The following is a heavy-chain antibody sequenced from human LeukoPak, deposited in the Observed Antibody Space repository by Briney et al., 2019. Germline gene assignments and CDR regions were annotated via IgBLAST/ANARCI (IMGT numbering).Heavy chain of an antibody. CDR1: GFTFSSYA. V-gene: IGHV3-23*01. CDR2: ISGSGGST. J-gene: IGHJ4*02. CDR3: AKGGNDYGDSHFDY. D-gene: IGHD4-17*01. Sequence: GGPLRLSCAASGFTFSSYAMSWVRQAPGKGLEWVSAISGSGGSTYYADSVKGRFTISRDNSKNTLYLQMNSLRAEDTAVYYCAKGGNDYGDSHFDYWGQGTLVTVSS.